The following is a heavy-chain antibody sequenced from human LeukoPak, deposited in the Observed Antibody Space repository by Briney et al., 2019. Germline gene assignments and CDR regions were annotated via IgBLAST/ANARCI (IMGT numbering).Heavy chain of an antibody. CDR1: GFTFSSYG. CDR2: ISYDGSNK. J-gene: IGHJ6*02. V-gene: IGHV3-30*03. D-gene: IGHD3-9*01. Sequence: GGSLRLSCAASGFTFSSYGMHWVRQAPGKGLEWVAVISYDGSNKYYADSVKGRFTISRDNSKNTPYLQMNSLRAEDTAVYYCARDSSGILTGYYVYGMDVWGQGTTVTVSS. CDR3: ARDSSGILTGYYVYGMDV.